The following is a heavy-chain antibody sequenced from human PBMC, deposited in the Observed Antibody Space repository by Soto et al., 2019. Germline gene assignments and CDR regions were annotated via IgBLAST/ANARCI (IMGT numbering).Heavy chain of an antibody. CDR2: TYYRSKWYN. CDR1: GDSVSSNSAA. V-gene: IGHV6-1*01. CDR3: ARDKNSSSPNWFDP. Sequence: QSQTLSLTCAISGDSVSSNSAAWNWIRQSPSRGLEWLGRTYYRSKWYNDYAVSLKSRITINPDTSKNQFSLQLNSVTPEDTAVYYCARDKNSSSPNWFDPWGQGTLVTVSS. J-gene: IGHJ5*02. D-gene: IGHD6-6*01.